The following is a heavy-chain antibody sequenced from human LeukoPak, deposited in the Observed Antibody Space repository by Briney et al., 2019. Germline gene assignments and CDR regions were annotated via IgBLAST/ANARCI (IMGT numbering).Heavy chain of an antibody. CDR2: IYSGGST. CDR3: ARDFWGKGNTIDY. V-gene: IGHV3-66*02. J-gene: IGHJ4*02. Sequence: PGGSLRLSCAASGFTVSSNYMSWVRQAPGKGLEGGSGIYSGGSTYYSDSVQGRFTISRDNSKNTLYLQMNSLRAEDTAVYYCARDFWGKGNTIDYWGQGTLVTVSS. CDR1: GFTVSSNY. D-gene: IGHD3-3*01.